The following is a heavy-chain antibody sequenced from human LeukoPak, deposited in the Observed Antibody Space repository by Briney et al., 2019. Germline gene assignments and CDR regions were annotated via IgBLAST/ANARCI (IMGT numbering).Heavy chain of an antibody. CDR2: ISQDGSET. J-gene: IGHJ4*02. D-gene: IGHD7-27*01. CDR1: GFPFNTFF. V-gene: IGHV3-7*01. Sequence: GGSLRLSCAASGFPFNTFFLNWVRLTPGRELEWVACISQDGSETFYMDSVRGRFIISRDNTKNSLYLQMDSLRAEDTAVYFCVRDLGHSRHYFEYWGQGALVTVSS. CDR3: VRDLGHSRHYFEY.